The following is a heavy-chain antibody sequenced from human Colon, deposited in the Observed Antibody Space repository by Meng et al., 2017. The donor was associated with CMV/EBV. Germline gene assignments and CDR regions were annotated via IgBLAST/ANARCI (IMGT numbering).Heavy chain of an antibody. D-gene: IGHD3-16*01. CDR2: MDPTTGRT. CDR1: GYSFTCYY. V-gene: IGHV1-2*02. Sequence: QVQVVQYGAEVRMPGASVKASCKASGYSFTCYYIHWVRQAPGQGLEWMGWMDPTTGRTDYAQKFQGTVTMTRDASISTAYLELSRLTSDDTAVYYCASHSSYVWGSHHWGQGTLVTVSS. CDR3: ASHSSYVWGSHH. J-gene: IGHJ1*01.